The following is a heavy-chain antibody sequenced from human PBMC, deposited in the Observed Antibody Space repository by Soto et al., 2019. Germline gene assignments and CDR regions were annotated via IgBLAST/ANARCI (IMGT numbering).Heavy chain of an antibody. CDR2: IIPIFGTA. CDR1: GGTFSSYA. D-gene: IGHD6-19*01. J-gene: IGHJ5*02. V-gene: IGHV1-69*12. CDR3: ARDGGLGAVAGTNWFDP. Sequence: QVQLVQSGAEVKKPGSSVKVSCKASGGTFSSYAISWVRQAPGQGLEWMGGIIPIFGTANYAQKFQGRVTITADDSTSTAYMELSSLRSEDTAVYYCARDGGLGAVAGTNWFDPWGQGTLVTVSS.